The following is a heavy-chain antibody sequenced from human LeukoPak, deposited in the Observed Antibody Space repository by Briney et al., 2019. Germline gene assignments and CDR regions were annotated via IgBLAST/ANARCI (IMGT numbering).Heavy chain of an antibody. CDR3: ARVGAAPGHFDY. D-gene: IGHD6-13*01. CDR2: IIPILGIA. V-gene: IGHV1-69*04. J-gene: IGHJ4*02. Sequence: GASVKVSCKASGGTFSSYAISWVRQAPGQGLEWMGRIIPILGIANYAQKFQGRVTITADKSTSTAYMELSSLRSDDTAVYYCARVGAAPGHFDYWGQGTQLTVSS. CDR1: GGTFSSYA.